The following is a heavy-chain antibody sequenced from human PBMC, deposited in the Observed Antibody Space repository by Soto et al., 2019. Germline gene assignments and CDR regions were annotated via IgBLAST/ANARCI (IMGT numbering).Heavy chain of an antibody. CDR2: ISGSGGST. CDR3: AKSSSGWYQFDY. CDR1: GFTFSSFA. J-gene: IGHJ4*02. V-gene: IGHV3-23*01. Sequence: GGSLRLSCVASGFTFSSFALSWVRQAPGKGLEWVSAISGSGGSTYYADSVKGRFTISRDNSKNTLYLQMNSLRAEDTVVYYCAKSSSGWYQFDYWGQGTLVTVSS. D-gene: IGHD6-19*01.